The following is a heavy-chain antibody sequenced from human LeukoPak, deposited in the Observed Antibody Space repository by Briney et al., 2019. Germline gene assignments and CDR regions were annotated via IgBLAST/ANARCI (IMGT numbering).Heavy chain of an antibody. Sequence: GGSLRLSCAASGFTFSSYAMSWLRQAPGKGLEWVSTISGSGGTIYYADSVKGRFTISRDNSKNTLYLQMNSLRAEDTAIYYCANRRDGVWPSWGQGTMVTVSS. V-gene: IGHV3-23*01. J-gene: IGHJ3*01. CDR3: ANRRDGVWPS. D-gene: IGHD2-8*01. CDR1: GFTFSSYA. CDR2: ISGSGGTI.